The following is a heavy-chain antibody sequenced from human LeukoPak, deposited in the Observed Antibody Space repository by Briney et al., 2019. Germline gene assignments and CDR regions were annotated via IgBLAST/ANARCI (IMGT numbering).Heavy chain of an antibody. D-gene: IGHD3-16*02. CDR1: GFTFTDYA. V-gene: IGHV3-23*01. Sequence: SGGSLRLSCVASGFTFTDYAMSWGTQAPGKGLEWVSGISDSGGSTYYADSVKGRYAISRDNSKNTVSLQMNDLRAEDTAVYFCAKHDSFIPYWGQGTLVTVTS. J-gene: IGHJ4*02. CDR2: ISDSGGST. CDR3: AKHDSFIPY.